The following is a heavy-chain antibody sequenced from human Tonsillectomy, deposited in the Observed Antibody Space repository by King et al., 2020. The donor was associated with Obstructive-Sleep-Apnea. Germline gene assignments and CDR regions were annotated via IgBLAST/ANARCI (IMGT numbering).Heavy chain of an antibody. D-gene: IGHD6-13*01. CDR1: GFTFSDYS. CDR2: ILHDERQK. Sequence: VQLVESGGGVVQPGRSLSLSCVASGFTFSDYSMHWVRQAPGEGLEWVAVILHDERQKFYADSVKGRFTISRDNSKNTLYLQINSLRAVDTAGYYCATEGVDIATVCSERGGFDYWGQGTLVTVSS. J-gene: IGHJ4*02. V-gene: IGHV3-30*04. CDR3: ATEGVDIATVCSERGGFDY.